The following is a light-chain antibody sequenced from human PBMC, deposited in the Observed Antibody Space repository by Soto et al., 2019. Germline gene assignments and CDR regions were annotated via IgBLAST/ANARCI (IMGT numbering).Light chain of an antibody. J-gene: IGKJ4*01. CDR3: QHYNTWVGT. CDR1: QTISSN. V-gene: IGKV3-15*01. CDR2: GAS. Sequence: EVVMTQSPATLSVSPGERATLSCRANQTISSNLAWYQQKPGQAPRLLIYGASTRATGIPARFSGSGSGTEFTLTISSLQSEDFTAYYCQHYNTWVGTFGGGTKVEIK.